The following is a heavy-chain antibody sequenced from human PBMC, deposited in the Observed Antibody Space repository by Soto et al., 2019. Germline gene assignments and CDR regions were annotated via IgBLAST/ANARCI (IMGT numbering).Heavy chain of an antibody. J-gene: IGHJ6*02. V-gene: IGHV4-34*01. CDR3: ARGRHYYGSGTRAPYYYGMDV. CDR1: GGSFSGYY. CDR2: INHSGST. Sequence: SETLSLTCAVYGGSFSGYYWSWIRQPPGKGLEWIGEINHSGSTNYNPSLKSRVTISVDTSKNQFSLKLSSVTAADTAVYYCARGRHYYGSGTRAPYYYGMDVWGQGTTVT. D-gene: IGHD3-10*01.